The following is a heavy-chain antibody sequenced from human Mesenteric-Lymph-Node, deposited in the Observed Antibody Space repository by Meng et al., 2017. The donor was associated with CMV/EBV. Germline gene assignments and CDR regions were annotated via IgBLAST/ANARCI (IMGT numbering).Heavy chain of an antibody. V-gene: IGHV4-39*07. D-gene: IGHD6-6*01. Sequence: SETLSLTCTVSDGSISSSSYYWVWIRQPPGKGLEWIGNLYYSGSTEYNPSLKSRVTISVDTSKNQFSLKLSSVTAADTAVYYCAREYSSSSTGWFDPWGQGTLVTVSS. CDR2: LYYSGST. CDR1: DGSISSSSYY. CDR3: AREYSSSSTGWFDP. J-gene: IGHJ5*02.